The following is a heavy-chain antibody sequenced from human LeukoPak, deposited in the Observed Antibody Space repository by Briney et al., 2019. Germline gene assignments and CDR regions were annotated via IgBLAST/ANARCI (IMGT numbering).Heavy chain of an antibody. CDR2: IYSDGRT. Sequence: GGSLRLSCAASGFTVSSNYMSWVRQAPGKGLEWVSVIYSDGRTFYADSVKGRFIISRDNSKNTLYLQMNSLRADDTAVYFCSTIVPDVVATLTFAYWGQGALVTVSS. J-gene: IGHJ4*02. CDR3: STIVPDVVATLTFAY. CDR1: GFTVSSNY. V-gene: IGHV3-66*01. D-gene: IGHD2-21*01.